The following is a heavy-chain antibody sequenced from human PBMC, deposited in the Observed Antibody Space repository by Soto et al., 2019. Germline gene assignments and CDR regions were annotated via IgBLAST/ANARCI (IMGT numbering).Heavy chain of an antibody. CDR3: ARGREVLLWFGDLSPGFDY. Sequence: GASLKVSCKASGYTFTSYYMHWVRQAPGQGLEWMGIINPSGGSTSYAQKFQGRVTMTRDTSTSTVYMELSSLRSEDTAVYYCARGREVLLWFGDLSPGFDYWGQGTLVTVSS. CDR1: GYTFTSYY. V-gene: IGHV1-46*01. CDR2: INPSGGST. D-gene: IGHD3-10*01. J-gene: IGHJ4*02.